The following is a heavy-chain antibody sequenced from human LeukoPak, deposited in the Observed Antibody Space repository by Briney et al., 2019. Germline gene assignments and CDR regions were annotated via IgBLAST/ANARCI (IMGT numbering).Heavy chain of an antibody. CDR2: IYSGGST. J-gene: IGHJ4*02. CDR1: GFTVSSNY. CDR3: ARSMVRGAYYFDY. Sequence: GGSLRLSCAASGFTVSSNYMSWVRQAPGKGLEWVSVIYSGGSTYYADSVKGRFTISRHNSKNTLYLQMNSLRAEDTAVYYCARSMVRGAYYFDYWGQGTLVTVSS. D-gene: IGHD3-10*01. V-gene: IGHV3-53*01.